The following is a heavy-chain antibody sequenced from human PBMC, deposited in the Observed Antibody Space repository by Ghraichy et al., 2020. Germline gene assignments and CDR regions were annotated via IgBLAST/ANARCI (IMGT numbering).Heavy chain of an antibody. CDR2: IYYSGST. J-gene: IGHJ4*02. CDR1: GGSISSYY. CDR3: ARHWTGDGRRGVDNRFDY. Sequence: SETLSLTCTVSGGSISSYYWSWIRQPPGKGLEWIGYIYYSGSTNYNPSLKSRVTISVDTSKNQFSLKLSSVTAADTAVYYCARHWTGDGRRGVDNRFDYWGQGTLVTVSS. D-gene: IGHD3/OR15-3a*01. V-gene: IGHV4-59*08.